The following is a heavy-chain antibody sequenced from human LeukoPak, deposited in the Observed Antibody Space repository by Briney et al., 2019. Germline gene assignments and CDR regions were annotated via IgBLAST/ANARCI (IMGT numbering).Heavy chain of an antibody. D-gene: IGHD3-10*01. CDR2: IYYSGDT. CDR1: GGSISSSSHY. Sequence: SETLSLTCTVSGGSISSSSHYWGWIRQPPGQGLEWIGNIYYSGDTYYNPSLRSRVTMSVDTSNNQFSLTLSSVTAADAAIYYCGRRLAIGSGYFDYWGQGTLVTVSS. V-gene: IGHV4-39*01. J-gene: IGHJ4*02. CDR3: GRRLAIGSGYFDY.